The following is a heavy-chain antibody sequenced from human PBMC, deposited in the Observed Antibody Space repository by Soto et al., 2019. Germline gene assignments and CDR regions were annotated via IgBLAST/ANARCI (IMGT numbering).Heavy chain of an antibody. V-gene: IGHV3-30-3*01. Sequence: PGGSLRLSCAASGFTFSSYAMHWVRQAPGKGLEWVAVISYDGSNKYYADSVKGRFTISRDNSKNTLYLQMNSLRAEDTAVYYCARARRASLLWYCSSASCPLDYWGQGTLVTVSS. CDR1: GFTFSSYA. CDR2: ISYDGSNK. D-gene: IGHD2-2*01. CDR3: ARARRASLLWYCSSASCPLDY. J-gene: IGHJ4*02.